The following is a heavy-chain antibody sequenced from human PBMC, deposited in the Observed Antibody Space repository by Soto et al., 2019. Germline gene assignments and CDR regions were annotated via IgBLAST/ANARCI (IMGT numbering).Heavy chain of an antibody. CDR3: ARAEYSGYDWYYYYYYYMDV. J-gene: IGHJ6*03. CDR1: SGSISSSSW. D-gene: IGHD5-12*01. Sequence: PSETLSLTCGVSSGSISSSSWWIWVRQPPGKGLEWIGEIYHSGGTNYNPSLKSRVTISVDKSKNQFSLRLSSVTAADTVVYYCARAEYSGYDWYYYYYYYMDVWGKGTTVTVSS. CDR2: IYHSGGT. V-gene: IGHV4-4*02.